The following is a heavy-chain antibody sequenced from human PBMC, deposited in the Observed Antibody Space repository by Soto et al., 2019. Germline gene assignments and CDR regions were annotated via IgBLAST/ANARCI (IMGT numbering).Heavy chain of an antibody. CDR1: GFTVSSNY. J-gene: IGHJ1*01. CDR3: ARDRVESGYPEYFQH. V-gene: IGHV3-53*01. CDR2: IYSGGST. D-gene: IGHD3-22*01. Sequence: EVQLVESGGGLIQPGGSLRLSCAASGFTVSSNYMSWVRQAPGKGLKWVSVIYSGGSTYYADSVKGRFTISRNNSKNTLYLQMNSLRAEDTAVYYCARDRVESGYPEYFQHWGQGTVVTVSS.